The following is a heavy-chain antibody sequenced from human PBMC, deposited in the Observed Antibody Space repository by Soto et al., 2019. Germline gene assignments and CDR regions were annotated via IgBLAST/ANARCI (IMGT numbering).Heavy chain of an antibody. CDR3: AHRVLRTVFGLVTTTAIYFDF. J-gene: IGHJ4*02. D-gene: IGHD3-3*01. V-gene: IGHV2-5*02. CDR1: GFSLTTSGVG. CDR2: IYWDDDK. Sequence: QITLNESGPTPVKPRQTLTLTCTFSGFSLTTSGVGVGWIRQSPGKAPEWLALIYWDDDKGYRASLKSRLTITKDTSKNQVVLTMADLDPADTATYYCAHRVLRTVFGLVTTTAIYFDFWGQGTPVAVSS.